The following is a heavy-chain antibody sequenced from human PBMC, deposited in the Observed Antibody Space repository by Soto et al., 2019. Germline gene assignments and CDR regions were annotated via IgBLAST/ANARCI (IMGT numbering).Heavy chain of an antibody. Sequence: QVQLQESGPGLVKPSETLSLTCTGSGGSISSYYWSWIRQHPGKGLEWIGYIYYSGSTNYNPSLKRRVTISVDTSKNQFSLKLSSVTAADTAVYYCAGGRVSYTWNWLFDYWGQGTLVTVSS. CDR3: AGGRVSYTWNWLFDY. V-gene: IGHV4-59*01. D-gene: IGHD1-7*01. CDR1: GGSISSYY. J-gene: IGHJ4*02. CDR2: IYYSGST.